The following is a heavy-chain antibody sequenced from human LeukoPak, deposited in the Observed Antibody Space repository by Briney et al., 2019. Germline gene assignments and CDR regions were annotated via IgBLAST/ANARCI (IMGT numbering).Heavy chain of an antibody. J-gene: IGHJ4*02. CDR3: ARDSVGDLLDY. D-gene: IGHD4-17*01. CDR2: IDSSGITI. Sequence: GGSLRLSRAGSGFPFSSYEMNWLRQAPGKGLEWVSHIDSSGITIYYGDSVKGRFTISRDNAKNSIYLQMDSLRVEDTAIYYCARDSVGDLLDYWGQGTPVTVSS. CDR1: GFPFSSYE. V-gene: IGHV3-48*03.